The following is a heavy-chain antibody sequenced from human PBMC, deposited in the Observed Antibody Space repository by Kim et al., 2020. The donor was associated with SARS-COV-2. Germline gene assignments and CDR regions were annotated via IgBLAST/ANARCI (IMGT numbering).Heavy chain of an antibody. Sequence: GGSLRLSCAASGFTFTNYALHWVRQPPGKGLEWVAVISDDGNTKYYADSLKGRFTISRDDSKNTLFLQINSLRAEDTAVYFCARVGYYYVTSPIDYWGQGTQVTVSS. CDR3: ARVGYYYVTSPIDY. CDR1: GFTFTNYA. D-gene: IGHD3-10*02. V-gene: IGHV3-30*04. CDR2: ISDDGNTK. J-gene: IGHJ4*02.